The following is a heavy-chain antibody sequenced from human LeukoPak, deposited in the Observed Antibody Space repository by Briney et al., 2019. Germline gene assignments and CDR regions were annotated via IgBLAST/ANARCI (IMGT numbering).Heavy chain of an antibody. CDR3: ARREGILEWLSYYGMDV. J-gene: IGHJ6*02. CDR1: GYTFTSYG. CDR2: ISAYNGNT. D-gene: IGHD3-3*01. V-gene: IGHV1-18*01. Sequence: ASVTVSCKASGYTFTSYGISWVRQAPGQGLEWMGWISAYNGNTNYAQKLQGRVTMTTDTSTSTAYMELRSLRSDDTAVYYCARREGILEWLSYYGMDVWGQGTTVTVSS.